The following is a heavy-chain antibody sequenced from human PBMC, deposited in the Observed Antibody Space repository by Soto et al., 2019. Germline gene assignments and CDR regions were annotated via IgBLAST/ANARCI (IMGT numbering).Heavy chain of an antibody. Sequence: ASVKVSCKASGYTFTSYDINWVRQATGQGLEWMGWMNPNSGNTGYAQKFQGRVTMTRNTSISTAYMELSSLRSEATAVYYCASFCGSILLDAFDIWGQGPMVIVSS. CDR3: ASFCGSILLDAFDI. D-gene: IGHD1-26*01. CDR1: GYTFTSYD. J-gene: IGHJ3*02. V-gene: IGHV1-8*01. CDR2: MNPNSGNT.